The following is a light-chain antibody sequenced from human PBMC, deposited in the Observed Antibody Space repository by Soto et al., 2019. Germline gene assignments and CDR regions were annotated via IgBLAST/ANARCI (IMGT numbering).Light chain of an antibody. CDR1: KLGDKY. CDR2: QDS. V-gene: IGLV3-1*01. J-gene: IGLJ2*01. Sequence: SYELTQPPSVSVSPGQTASITCSGDKLGDKYACWYQQKPGQSPVLVIYQDSKRTSGIPERFSGSNSGNTATLTISGTQAMDEADYYCQAWDSSTEVFGGGTKLTVL. CDR3: QAWDSSTEV.